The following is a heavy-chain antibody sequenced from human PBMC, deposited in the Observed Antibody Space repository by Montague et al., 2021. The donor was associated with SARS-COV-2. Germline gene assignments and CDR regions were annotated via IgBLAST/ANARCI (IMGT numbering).Heavy chain of an antibody. CDR3: ARDVRYYDFWSGRARTSPDY. Sequence: SETLSLTCTVSGGSISSSSYYWGWIRQPPGKGLEWIGSIYYRGSTYYXXXLKSRVTISVDTSKNQFSLKLSSVTAADTAVYYCARDVRYYDFWSGRARTSPDYWGQGTLVTVSS. J-gene: IGHJ4*02. D-gene: IGHD3-3*01. V-gene: IGHV4-39*02. CDR1: GGSISSSSYY. CDR2: IYYRGST.